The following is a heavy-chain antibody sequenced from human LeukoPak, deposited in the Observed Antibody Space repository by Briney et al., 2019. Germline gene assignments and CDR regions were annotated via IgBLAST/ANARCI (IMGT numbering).Heavy chain of an antibody. J-gene: IGHJ4*02. CDR2: ISYDGSNK. CDR3: ARDGEEGYCSSTSCYAEDFDY. Sequence: GGSLRLSCAASGFTFSSYAMHWVRQAPGKGLEWVAVISYDGSNKYYADSVKGRITISRDNSKNTLYLQMNSLRAEDTAVYYCARDGEEGYCSSTSCYAEDFDYWGQGTLVTVSS. V-gene: IGHV3-30*04. CDR1: GFTFSSYA. D-gene: IGHD2-2*01.